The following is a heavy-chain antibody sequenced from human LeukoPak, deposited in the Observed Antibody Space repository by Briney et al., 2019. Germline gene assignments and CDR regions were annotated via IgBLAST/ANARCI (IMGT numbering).Heavy chain of an antibody. J-gene: IGHJ4*02. D-gene: IGHD2-21*02. V-gene: IGHV3-48*03. CDR1: GLTFSSYE. Sequence: GGSLRLSCAASGLTFSSYEMNWVRQAPGKGLEWISYISTSSNTIYYADSVKGRFTISRDNAKNSLYLQMNSLRAEDTAIYYCANYRSAAYCGGDSASCGFWGQGTLVTVAS. CDR2: ISTSSNTI. CDR3: ANYRSAAYCGGDSASCGF.